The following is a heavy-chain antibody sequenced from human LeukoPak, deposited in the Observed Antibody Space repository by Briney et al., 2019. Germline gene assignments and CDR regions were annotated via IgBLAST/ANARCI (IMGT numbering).Heavy chain of an antibody. D-gene: IGHD6-13*01. CDR2: ISGISGST. J-gene: IGHJ3*02. V-gene: IGHV3-23*01. Sequence: GVSLRLSCAASGFTLSNYGMSWGRQAPGNGLEGVSAISGISGSTYYADSVKGRFTISRDNSKNTLYLQMNSLRAEDTAVYYCAKDLSPFYSSSWYRAFDIWGQGTMVTVSS. CDR1: GFTLSNYG. CDR3: AKDLSPFYSSSWYRAFDI.